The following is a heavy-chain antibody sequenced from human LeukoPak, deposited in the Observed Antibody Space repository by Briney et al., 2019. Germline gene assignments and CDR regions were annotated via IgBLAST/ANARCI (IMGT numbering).Heavy chain of an antibody. CDR3: AAGADYYDSSGYYIGYYYYGMDV. D-gene: IGHD3-22*01. J-gene: IGHJ6*02. Sequence: PGGSLRLSCVASGFTFDNYAMMWVRQAPGKGLEWVSAISGSGGSTYYADSVKGRFTISRDNSKNTLYLQMNSLRAEDMAVYYCAAGADYYDSSGYYIGYYYYGMDVWGQGTTVTVSS. V-gene: IGHV3-23*01. CDR1: GFTFDNYA. CDR2: ISGSGGST.